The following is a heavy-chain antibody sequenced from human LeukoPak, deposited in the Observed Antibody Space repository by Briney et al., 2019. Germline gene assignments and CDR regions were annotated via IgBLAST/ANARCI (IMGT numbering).Heavy chain of an antibody. V-gene: IGHV4-59*08. CDR2: IYYSGST. Sequence: SETLSLTCTVSGGSISSYYWSWIRQPPGKGLEWIGYIYYSGSTYYNPSLKSRVTISVDTSKNQFSLKLSSVTAADTAVYYCARHLAGYSYGYYMDVWGKGTTVTISS. J-gene: IGHJ6*03. CDR1: GGSISSYY. CDR3: ARHLAGYSYGYYMDV. D-gene: IGHD5-18*01.